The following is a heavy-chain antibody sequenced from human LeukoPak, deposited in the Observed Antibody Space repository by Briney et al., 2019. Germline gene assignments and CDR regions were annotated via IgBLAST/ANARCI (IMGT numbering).Heavy chain of an antibody. CDR3: ARAPATAIPPDLHFDY. Sequence: SETLSLTCTVSGGSISSSSYYWGWIRQPPGKGLEWIGIIYYSGSTYYNPSLKSRVTISVDTSKNQFSLKLNSVTAADTAVYYCARAPATAIPPDLHFDYWGQGTLVTVSS. D-gene: IGHD2-2*02. J-gene: IGHJ4*02. V-gene: IGHV4-39*07. CDR1: GGSISSSSYY. CDR2: IYYSGST.